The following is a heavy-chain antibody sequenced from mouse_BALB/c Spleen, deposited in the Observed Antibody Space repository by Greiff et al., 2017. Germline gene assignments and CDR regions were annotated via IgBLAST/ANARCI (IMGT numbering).Heavy chain of an antibody. Sequence: EVKLMESGGDLVKPGGSLKLSCAASGFTFSSYGMSWVRQTPDKRLEWVATISSGGSYTYYPDSVKGRFTISRDNAKNTLYLQMSSLKSEDTAMCYCARSAGTTVPRYFDVWGAGTTAPVSP. J-gene: IGHJ1*01. CDR2: ISSGGSYT. D-gene: IGHD1-1*01. V-gene: IGHV5-6*01. CDR3: ARSAGTTVPRYFDV. CDR1: GFTFSSYG.